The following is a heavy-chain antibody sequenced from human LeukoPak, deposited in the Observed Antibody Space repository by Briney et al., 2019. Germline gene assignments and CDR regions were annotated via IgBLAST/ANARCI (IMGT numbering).Heavy chain of an antibody. CDR1: GFAFYDYA. V-gene: IGHV3-23*01. CDR3: AKGHGVVTFNELFS. Sequence: GGSLRLSCAASGFAFYDYAMSWVRQPPGKGLEWVSGINDNGAKTFYADSVKGRLTISRDNSRSTLYLQMNNLRADDTAVYYCAKGHGVVTFNELFSWGQGTLVTVSS. CDR2: INDNGAKT. J-gene: IGHJ4*02. D-gene: IGHD2-21*02.